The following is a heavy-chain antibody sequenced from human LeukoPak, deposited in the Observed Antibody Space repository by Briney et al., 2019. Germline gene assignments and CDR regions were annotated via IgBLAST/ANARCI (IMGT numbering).Heavy chain of an antibody. D-gene: IGHD6-19*01. CDR2: IIPILGIA. J-gene: IGHJ5*02. Sequence: GASVKVSCKASGGTFSSYAISWVRQAPGQGLEWMGRIIPILGIANYAQKFQGRVTITADKSTSTAYMELSSLRSEDTAVYYCARQYSSDPKLDPWGRGTLVTVSS. CDR1: GGTFSSYA. CDR3: ARQYSSDPKLDP. V-gene: IGHV1-69*04.